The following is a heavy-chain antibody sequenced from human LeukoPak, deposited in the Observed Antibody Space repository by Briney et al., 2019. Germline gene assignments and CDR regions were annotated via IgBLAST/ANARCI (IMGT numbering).Heavy chain of an antibody. CDR3: ATSWGSALDL. CDR1: GVTFSNAW. Sequence: GGSLRLSCAASGVTFSNAWMSWVRQTPGKGLEWVGRIKRKSDGGTTDYAAPVKGRLTISRDDSKNTVYLEMNSLKTEDTGVYYGATSWGSALDLWGRGTLVTVSS. CDR2: IKRKSDGGTT. J-gene: IGHJ2*01. D-gene: IGHD1-1*01. V-gene: IGHV3-15*01.